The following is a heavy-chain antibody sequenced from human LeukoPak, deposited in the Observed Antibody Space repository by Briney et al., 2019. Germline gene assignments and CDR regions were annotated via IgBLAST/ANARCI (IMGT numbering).Heavy chain of an antibody. V-gene: IGHV3-66*01. D-gene: IGHD3-10*01. CDR2: IYSGGST. Sequence: PGGSLRLSCAASGFTFSGYWMSWVRQAPGKGLEWVSVIYSGGSTYYADSVKGRFTISRDNAKNTLYLQMNSLRAEDTAVYYCARVLLGSWDWFDPWGQGTLVTVSS. CDR1: GFTFSGYW. J-gene: IGHJ5*02. CDR3: ARVLLGSWDWFDP.